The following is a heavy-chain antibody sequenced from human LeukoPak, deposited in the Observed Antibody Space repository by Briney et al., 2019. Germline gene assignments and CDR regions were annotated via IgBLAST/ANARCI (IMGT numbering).Heavy chain of an antibody. CDR1: GGTFSSYA. Sequence: GASVKVSCKAPGGTFSSYAISWVRQAPGQGLEWMGRIIPILGIANYAQKLQGRVTITADKSTSTAYMELSSLRSEDTAVYYCARDKMVVVVAATLGYFDLWGRGTLVTVSS. J-gene: IGHJ2*01. V-gene: IGHV1-69*04. CDR2: IIPILGIA. D-gene: IGHD2-15*01. CDR3: ARDKMVVVVAATLGYFDL.